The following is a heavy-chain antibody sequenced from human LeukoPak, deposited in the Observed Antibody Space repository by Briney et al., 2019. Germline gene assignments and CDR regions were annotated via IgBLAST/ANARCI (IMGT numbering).Heavy chain of an antibody. V-gene: IGHV4-61*02. CDR3: ARDRGGIVGDTSAFDI. CDR2: LHTSGST. J-gene: IGHJ3*02. Sequence: KSSETLSLTCTVSGGSISSGSYYWSWIRQPAGKGLQWIGRLHTSGSTNYNPSLRSRVTISVDTSKNQFSLKLRSMTAADTAVYYCARDRGGIVGDTSAFDIWGQGTMVTVSS. D-gene: IGHD1-26*01. CDR1: GGSISSGSYY.